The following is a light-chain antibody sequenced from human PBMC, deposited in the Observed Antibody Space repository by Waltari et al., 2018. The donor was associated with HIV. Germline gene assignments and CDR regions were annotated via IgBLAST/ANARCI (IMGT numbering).Light chain of an antibody. V-gene: IGKV1-39*01. CDR1: QNIGSD. CDR2: VST. Sequence: DIQMTQSPPSLTASVGDRVTITCRASQNIGSDLNWYQLRTGQAPNVLIYVSTNLQTGVPSRFSGRGSGTDFTLTIADLQPEDFVFYFCQQSYSKPRTFGQGTK. CDR3: QQSYSKPRT. J-gene: IGKJ1*01.